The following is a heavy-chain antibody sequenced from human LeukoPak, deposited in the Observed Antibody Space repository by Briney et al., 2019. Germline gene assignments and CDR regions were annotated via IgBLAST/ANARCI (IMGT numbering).Heavy chain of an antibody. V-gene: IGHV3-74*01. CDR3: VRSWGNSWYWFDY. CDR2: IKGDGSNT. D-gene: IGHD6-13*01. J-gene: IGHJ4*02. CDR1: GFTFTSYW. Sequence: PGGSLRLSCAASGFTFTSYWMHWVRQAPGKGLVWVSRIKGDGSNTNYADSVKGRFTISRDNAKNTVYLQMNSLRDEDTAVYYCVRSWGNSWYWFDYWGQGTLVTVSS.